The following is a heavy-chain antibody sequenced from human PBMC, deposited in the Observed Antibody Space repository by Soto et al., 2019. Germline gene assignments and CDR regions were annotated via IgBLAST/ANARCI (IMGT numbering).Heavy chain of an antibody. Sequence: VQLVESGGGGVQPGRSLRPSCPASGFTFSNYALHWVPQAPAKGLDWVAVVSHDGRNTHYADSVKGRFTISRDSSKNTVSLEMTSLRAEDTAVYYCAKGGRQWLVTSDFNYWGQGALVTVSS. CDR1: GFTFSNYA. CDR2: VSHDGRNT. CDR3: AKGGRQWLVTSDFNY. V-gene: IGHV3-30*18. J-gene: IGHJ4*02. D-gene: IGHD6-19*01.